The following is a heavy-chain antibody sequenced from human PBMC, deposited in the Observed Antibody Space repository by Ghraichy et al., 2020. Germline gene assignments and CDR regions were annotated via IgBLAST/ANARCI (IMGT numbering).Heavy chain of an antibody. CDR2: IKEDQTEK. Sequence: GGSLRLSCAASGFSFSTSCMSWVRQAPGKGLEWVANIKEDQTEKYYVDSVKGRFTISRDNAKSLLYLQMNSLRVEDTAVYFCARGGLIGSSWYLVNWGQGTLVTVSS. CDR1: GFSFSTSC. CDR3: ARGGLIGSSWYLVN. V-gene: IGHV3-7*01. J-gene: IGHJ4*02. D-gene: IGHD6-13*01.